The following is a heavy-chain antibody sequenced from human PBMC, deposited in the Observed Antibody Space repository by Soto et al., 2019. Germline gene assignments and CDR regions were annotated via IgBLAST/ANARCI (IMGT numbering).Heavy chain of an antibody. V-gene: IGHV1-8*01. D-gene: IGHD6-6*01. CDR2: MNPNSGNT. J-gene: IGHJ4*02. Sequence: ASVKVSCKASGYTFTSYDINWVRQATGQGLEWMGWMNPNSGNTGYAQKFQGRVTMTRDTSISTAYMELSRLRSDDTAVYYCASGARSSPFDYWGQGTLVTVSS. CDR3: ASGARSSPFDY. CDR1: GYTFTSYD.